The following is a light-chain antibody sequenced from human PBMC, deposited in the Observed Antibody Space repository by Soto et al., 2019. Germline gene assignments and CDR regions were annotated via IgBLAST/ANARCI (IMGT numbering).Light chain of an antibody. Sequence: EIVLTQSLATLSLSPGERATLFFRAIHSVSSYFAWYQKKPCQAPNLLIYDASNRATGIPARFSGSGSGTDFTLSFFSLDPEDFAVYYCRQRSNWPLTFGQGTRLEI. CDR2: DAS. CDR3: RQRSNWPLT. CDR1: HSVSSY. J-gene: IGKJ5*01. V-gene: IGKV3-11*01.